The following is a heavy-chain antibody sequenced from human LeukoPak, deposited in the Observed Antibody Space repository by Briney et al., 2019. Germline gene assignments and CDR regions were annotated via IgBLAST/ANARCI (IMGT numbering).Heavy chain of an antibody. Sequence: ASVKVSCKVSGYTFTTHDINWARQATGQGLEWLGWMSPNSGDTGYAQKFQGRVTMTSDSSISTAYMELSSLRSEDTAIYYCVRTPPNWGFDYWGQGTLVTVSS. J-gene: IGHJ4*02. V-gene: IGHV1-8*01. CDR2: MSPNSGDT. D-gene: IGHD7-27*01. CDR3: VRTPPNWGFDY. CDR1: GYTFTTHD.